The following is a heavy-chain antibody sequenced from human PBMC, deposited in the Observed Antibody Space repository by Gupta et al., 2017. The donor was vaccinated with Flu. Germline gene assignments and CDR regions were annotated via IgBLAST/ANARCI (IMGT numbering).Heavy chain of an antibody. CDR1: GYTFTGYY. CDR3: ARESRYNWNDTYYYYGMDV. V-gene: IGHV1-2*02. CDR2: INPNSGGT. D-gene: IGHD1-1*01. J-gene: IGHJ6*02. Sequence: QVQLVQSGAEVKKPGASVKVSCKASGYTFTGYYMHWVRQAPGQGLEWMGWINPNSGGTNYAQKFQGRVTMTRDTSISTAYMELSRLRSDDTAVYYCARESRYNWNDTYYYYGMDVWGQGTTVTVSS.